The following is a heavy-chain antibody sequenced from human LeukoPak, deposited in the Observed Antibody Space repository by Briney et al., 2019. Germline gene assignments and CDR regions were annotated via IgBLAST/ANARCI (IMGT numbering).Heavy chain of an antibody. CDR3: ARASGSYYSRYWYFDL. CDR1: GFTFSSYG. CDR2: ISSSSSYI. V-gene: IGHV3-21*01. D-gene: IGHD1-26*01. Sequence: GGSLRLSCAASGFTFSSYGMSWVRQAPGKGLEWVSSISSSSSYIYYADSVKGRFTISRDNAKNSLYLQMNSLRAEDTAAYYCARASGSYYSRYWYFDLWGRGTLVTVSS. J-gene: IGHJ2*01.